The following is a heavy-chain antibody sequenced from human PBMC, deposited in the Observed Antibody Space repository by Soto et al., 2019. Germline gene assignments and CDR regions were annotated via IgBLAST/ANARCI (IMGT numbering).Heavy chain of an antibody. CDR1: GGTFSSYA. Sequence: QVQLVQSGAEVKKPGSSVKVSCKASGGTFSSYAISWVRQAPGQGLEWMGGIIPIFGTANYAQKFQGRVTITADESTSTAYMELSSLRSEDTAVYYCASRSANQGGGGWLYYYYGMDVWGQGTTVTVSS. D-gene: IGHD3-3*01. CDR3: ASRSANQGGGGWLYYYYGMDV. V-gene: IGHV1-69*01. J-gene: IGHJ6*02. CDR2: IIPIFGTA.